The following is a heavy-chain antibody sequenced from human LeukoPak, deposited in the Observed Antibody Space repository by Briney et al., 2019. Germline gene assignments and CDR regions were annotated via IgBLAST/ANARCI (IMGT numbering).Heavy chain of an antibody. CDR1: GYTFTSYY. D-gene: IGHD2-2*01. Sequence: GASVKDSCKASGYTFTSYYMNGVRHPTAQRLEWMGIINHSGDTTSYAQKFRGRVTMTRDTSTSTVYMELSSLRSEDTAVYYCARDTPSSDCSSTSCSQGEYYYYYYGMDVWGQGTTVTVSS. J-gene: IGHJ6*02. CDR2: INHSGDTT. CDR3: ARDTPSSDCSSTSCSQGEYYYYYYGMDV. V-gene: IGHV1-46*01.